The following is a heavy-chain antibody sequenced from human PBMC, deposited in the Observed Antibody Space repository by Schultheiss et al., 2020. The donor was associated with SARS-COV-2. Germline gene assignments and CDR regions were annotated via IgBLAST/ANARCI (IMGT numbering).Heavy chain of an antibody. CDR3: ARGGGIVVVPVAIFGMDV. D-gene: IGHD2-2*01. V-gene: IGHV4-38-2*01. J-gene: IGHJ6*02. CDR2: IYHSGST. Sequence: SETLSLTCAVSGYSISSGYYWGWIRQPPGKGLEWIGSIYHSGSTYYNPSLKSRVTISVDTSKNQFSLKVSSVTAADTAVYYCARGGGIVVVPVAIFGMDVWGQGTTVTVSS. CDR1: GYSISSGYY.